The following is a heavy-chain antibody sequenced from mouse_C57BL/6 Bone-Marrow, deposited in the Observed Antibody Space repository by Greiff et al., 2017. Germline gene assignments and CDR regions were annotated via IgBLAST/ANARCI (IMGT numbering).Heavy chain of an antibody. Sequence: VQLQQPGAELVKPGASVKLSCKASGYTFTSYWMQWVKQRPGQGLEWIGEIDPSASSINYTQKFKGKATLTVDTSSSTAYMQLSSLTSEDSAVYYCARDDYYAMDYWGQGTSVTVSS. CDR3: ARDDYYAMDY. CDR1: GYTFTSYW. V-gene: IGHV1-50*01. J-gene: IGHJ4*01. CDR2: IDPSASSI.